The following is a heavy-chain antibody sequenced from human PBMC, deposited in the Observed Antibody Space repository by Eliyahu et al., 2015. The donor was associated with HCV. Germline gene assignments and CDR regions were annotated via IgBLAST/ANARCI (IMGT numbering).Heavy chain of an antibody. J-gene: IGHJ4*02. V-gene: IGHV1-2*02. Sequence: QVQLVQSGAEXKKPGASVKVSCKASGYTFGDYYLHWVRQAPGQGLEWMGWINPNSGGTKYAQKFQGRVTMTRDTSISTVYMELSRLRSDDTVVYYCARPSLEVGSGWYYWGQGTLVTVSS. CDR1: GYTFGDYY. D-gene: IGHD6-19*01. CDR2: INPNSGGT. CDR3: ARPSLEVGSGWYY.